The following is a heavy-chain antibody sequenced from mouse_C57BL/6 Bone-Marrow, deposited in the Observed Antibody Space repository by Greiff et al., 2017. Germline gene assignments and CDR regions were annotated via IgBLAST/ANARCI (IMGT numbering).Heavy chain of an antibody. D-gene: IGHD1-1*01. CDR1: GYTFTSYW. V-gene: IGHV1-72*01. J-gene: IGHJ4*01. CDR3: ASGGLTTVVPYYYAMDY. CDR2: IDPNSGGT. Sequence: QVQLQQPGAELVKPGASVKLSCKASGYTFTSYWMHWVKQRPGRGLEWIGRIDPNSGGTKYNEKFKSKATLTVDKPSSTAYMQLSSLTSEDSAVYYCASGGLTTVVPYYYAMDYWGQGTSVTVSS.